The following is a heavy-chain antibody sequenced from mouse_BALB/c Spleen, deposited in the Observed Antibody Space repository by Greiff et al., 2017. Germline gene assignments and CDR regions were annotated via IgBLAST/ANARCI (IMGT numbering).Heavy chain of an antibody. CDR2: IRNKANGYTT. D-gene: IGHD2-14*01. CDR1: GFTFTDYY. V-gene: IGHV7-3*02. CDR3: ARYRYDAMDY. J-gene: IGHJ4*01. Sequence: DVKLQESGGGLVQPGGSLRLSCPTSGFTFTDYYMSWVRQPPGKALEWLGFIRNKANGYTTEYSASVKGRFTISRDNSQSILYLQMNTLRAEDSATYYCARYRYDAMDYWGQGTSVTVSS.